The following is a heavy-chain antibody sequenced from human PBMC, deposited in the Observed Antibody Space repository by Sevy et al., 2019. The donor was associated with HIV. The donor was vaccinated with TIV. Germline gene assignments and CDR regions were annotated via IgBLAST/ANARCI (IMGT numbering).Heavy chain of an antibody. D-gene: IGHD2-2*01. CDR2: ISSSGSSI. CDR3: ARGADIVVVPATWYGMDV. J-gene: IGHJ6*02. Sequence: GGSLRLSCAASGFTFSSDYYMSWIRQAPGKGLEWISYISSSGSSIFYADSVKGRFTISRDNAKKSLSLQMNSLRAEDTAVYYCARGADIVVVPATWYGMDVWGPGTTVTVSS. CDR1: GFTFSSDYY. V-gene: IGHV3-11*01.